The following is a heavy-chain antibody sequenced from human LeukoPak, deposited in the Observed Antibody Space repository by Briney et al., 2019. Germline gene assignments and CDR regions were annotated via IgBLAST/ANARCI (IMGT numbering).Heavy chain of an antibody. D-gene: IGHD1-26*01. CDR3: AREAPGWEGAFDI. CDR1: GASISSGSYY. Sequence: SQTLSLTCTVSGASISSGSYYWSWIRQPAGKGLEWIGRIYTSGHTNYNPSLESRVTMSVDTSKNQFSLKLSSVTAADTAVYYCAREAPGWEGAFDIWGQGTMVTVSS. CDR2: IYTSGHT. V-gene: IGHV4-61*02. J-gene: IGHJ3*02.